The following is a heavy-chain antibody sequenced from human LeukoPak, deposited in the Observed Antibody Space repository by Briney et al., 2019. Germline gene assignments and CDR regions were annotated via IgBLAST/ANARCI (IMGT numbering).Heavy chain of an antibody. CDR1: GFTFGSYA. Sequence: GGSLRLSCAASGFTFGSYAMSWVRQAPGKGLEWVSAISGSGGSTYYADSVKGRFTISRDNSKNTLYLQMNSLRAEDTAVYYCAKDRAEYFFRSDYWGQGTLVTVSS. V-gene: IGHV3-23*01. CDR3: AKDRAEYFFRSDY. J-gene: IGHJ4*02. CDR2: ISGSGGST. D-gene: IGHD3-3*01.